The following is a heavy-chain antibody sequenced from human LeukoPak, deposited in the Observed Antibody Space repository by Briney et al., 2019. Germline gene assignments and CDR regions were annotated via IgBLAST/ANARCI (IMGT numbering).Heavy chain of an antibody. CDR1: GFDFSGYG. CDR2: TAYDETDK. D-gene: IGHD3-10*01. CDR3: AKAGRNYHNWLDA. Sequence: GGSLRLSCAASGFDFSGYGMHWVRQAPGKGLEWVAVTAYDETDKFYAHSVEGRFTVSRDNSKNMLYLQMNTLRPEDTAVYYCAKAGRNYHNWLDAWGQGTLVTVSS. J-gene: IGHJ5*02. V-gene: IGHV3-30*18.